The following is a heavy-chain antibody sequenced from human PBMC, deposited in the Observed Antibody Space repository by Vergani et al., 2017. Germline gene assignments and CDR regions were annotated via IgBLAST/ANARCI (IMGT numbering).Heavy chain of an antibody. CDR3: ARERYGDYDRLYYYGMDV. D-gene: IGHD4-17*01. CDR1: GFTFSSYW. Sequence: EVQLVESGGGLVQPGGSLRLSCAASGFTFSSYWMSWVRQAPGKGLEWVANIKQDGSEKYYVDSVKGRFTISRDNAKNSLYLQMNSLRAEDTAVYYCARERYGDYDRLYYYGMDVWGQGTTVTVSS. J-gene: IGHJ6*02. V-gene: IGHV3-7*01. CDR2: IKQDGSEK.